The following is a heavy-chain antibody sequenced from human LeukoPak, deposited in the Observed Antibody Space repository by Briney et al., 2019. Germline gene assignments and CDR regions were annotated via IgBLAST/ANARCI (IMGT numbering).Heavy chain of an antibody. Sequence: GKSLRLSCAASGFTFSNYAMHWVRQAPGKGLEWVSLISSGGTYEYYADSVKGRFTISRDNSKNTLYLQLNSLRAEDTAVYYCARDSTYYYDSGSSGPHYFDNWGQGTLVTASS. CDR3: ARDSTYYYDSGSSGPHYFDN. V-gene: IGHV3-30*01. D-gene: IGHD3-10*01. CDR1: GFTFSNYA. CDR2: ISSGGTYE. J-gene: IGHJ4*02.